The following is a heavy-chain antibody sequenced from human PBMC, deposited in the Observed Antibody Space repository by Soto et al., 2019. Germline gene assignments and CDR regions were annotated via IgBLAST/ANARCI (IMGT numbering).Heavy chain of an antibody. D-gene: IGHD4-17*01. CDR2: IYYSGST. J-gene: IGHJ4*02. CDR3: ARPTTVKGGYYFDY. CDR1: GGSISSSSYY. V-gene: IGHV4-39*01. Sequence: SETLSLTCTVSGGSISSSSYYWGWIRQPPGKGLEWIGSIYYSGSTYYNPSLKSRVTISVDTSKNQFSLKLSSVTAADTAVYYCARPTTVKGGYYFDYWGQGTLVTV.